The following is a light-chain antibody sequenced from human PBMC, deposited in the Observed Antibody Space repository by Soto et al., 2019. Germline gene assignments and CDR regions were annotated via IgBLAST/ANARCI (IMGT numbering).Light chain of an antibody. Sequence: QSALTQPASVSGSPGQSITISCTGTGSDIGNYNYVSWYQQHPGKAPKLMIYEVSNRPSGVSNRFSGYKSGNAASLTISGLQAEDEADYYCSSYTTYTTLWVFGGGTQLTVL. V-gene: IGLV2-14*01. CDR2: EVS. J-gene: IGLJ3*02. CDR3: SSYTTYTTLWV. CDR1: GSDIGNYNY.